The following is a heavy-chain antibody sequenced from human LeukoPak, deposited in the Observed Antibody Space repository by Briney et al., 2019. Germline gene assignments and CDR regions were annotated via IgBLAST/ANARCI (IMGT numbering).Heavy chain of an antibody. CDR3: ARVIGGVPTGDGYCTDV. V-gene: IGHV3-13*01. CDR1: GFSFSSYD. Sequence: PGPSLTLSCAASGFSFSSYDMGSARHATGGGLGWVSYNGTAGDTYYPGSVKGRFTISSENAKKSFYLQVNSLRGKYTHGCYFARVIGGVPTGDGYCTDVRGKGTTVTISS. CDR2: NGTAGDT. D-gene: IGHD3-16*01. J-gene: IGHJ6*03.